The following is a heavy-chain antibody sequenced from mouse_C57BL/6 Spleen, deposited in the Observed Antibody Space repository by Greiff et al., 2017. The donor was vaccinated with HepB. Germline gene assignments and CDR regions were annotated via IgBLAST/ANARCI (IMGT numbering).Heavy chain of an antibody. D-gene: IGHD2-5*01. CDR2: IDPSDSYT. J-gene: IGHJ4*01. CDR3: ARRYSNYEEYAMDY. Sequence: QVQLQQPGAELVRPGTSVKLSCKASGYTFTSYWMHWVKQRPGQGLEWIGVIDPSDSYTNYNQKFKGKATLTVDTSSSTAYMQLSSLTSEDSAVYYCARRYSNYEEYAMDYWGQGTSVTVSS. CDR1: GYTFTSYW. V-gene: IGHV1-59*01.